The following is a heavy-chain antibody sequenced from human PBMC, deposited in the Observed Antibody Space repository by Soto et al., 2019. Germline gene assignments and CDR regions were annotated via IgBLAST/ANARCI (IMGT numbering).Heavy chain of an antibody. CDR3: AKDDCSIPSCYRRRAFDV. D-gene: IGHD2-2*01. V-gene: IGHV3-30*18. Sequence: QVQLVESGGGVVQPGRSLRLSCAASGFAFSGYGMHWVRQAPGEGLEWVARVSFDGSNKFYADSVKGRFTISRDNSKNTLYLEMNSLRTEDTGVFYCAKDDCSIPSCYRRRAFDVWGQGTMVTVSS. CDR2: VSFDGSNK. CDR1: GFAFSGYG. J-gene: IGHJ3*01.